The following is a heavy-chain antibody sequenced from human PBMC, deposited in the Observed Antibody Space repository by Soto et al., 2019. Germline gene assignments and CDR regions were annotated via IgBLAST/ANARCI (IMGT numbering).Heavy chain of an antibody. CDR3: AKEGPYYYGSGSYPDY. Sequence: GGSLRLSCAASGFTFSSYAMHWVRQAPGKGLEWVAVISYDGSNKYYADSVKGRFTISRDNSKNTLYLQMNSLRAEDTAVYYCAKEGPYYYGSGSYPDYWGQGTLVTVSS. CDR2: ISYDGSNK. CDR1: GFTFSSYA. D-gene: IGHD3-10*01. J-gene: IGHJ4*02. V-gene: IGHV3-30-3*01.